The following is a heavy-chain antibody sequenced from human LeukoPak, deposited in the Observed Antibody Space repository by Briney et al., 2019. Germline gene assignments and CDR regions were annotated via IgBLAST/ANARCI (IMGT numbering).Heavy chain of an antibody. CDR2: ISGSGGST. Sequence: GASLRLSCAASGFTFSTYVMGWVRQAPGKGLEWVSTISGSGGSTDYADSLKGRFTISRDNSKNTLYLQMNSLRAEDTAVYYCAKRALSNAFDIWGQGTMVTVSS. V-gene: IGHV3-23*01. CDR1: GFTFSTYV. CDR3: AKRALSNAFDI. J-gene: IGHJ3*02.